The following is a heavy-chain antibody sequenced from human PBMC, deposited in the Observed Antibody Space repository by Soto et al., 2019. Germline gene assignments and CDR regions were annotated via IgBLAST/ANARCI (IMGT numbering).Heavy chain of an antibody. CDR2: IIPIFGTA. CDR3: ARGKKTIVLGLNREYYGMDV. V-gene: IGHV1-69*01. D-gene: IGHD2-8*01. Sequence: QVQLVQSGAEVKKPGSSVKVSCKASRGTFSSYAISWVRQAPGQGLEWMGGIIPIFGTANYAQKFQGRVTITADESTSTAYMELSSLRSEDTAVYYCARGKKTIVLGLNREYYGMDVWGQGTTVTVSS. CDR1: RGTFSSYA. J-gene: IGHJ6*02.